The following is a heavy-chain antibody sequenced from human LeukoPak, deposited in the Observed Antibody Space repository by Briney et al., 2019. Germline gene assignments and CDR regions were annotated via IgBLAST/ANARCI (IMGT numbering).Heavy chain of an antibody. J-gene: IGHJ4*02. CDR1: GGAFSGYY. V-gene: IGHV4-34*01. Sequence: PSETLSLTCAVYGGAFSGYYWSWIRQPPGKGLEWIGEINHSGDTKYNPSLKSRVSMSVDVSKDQFSLKLTSLTAADTAVYYCARGSRNYNNYEGADYWGQGTLVTLSS. CDR3: ARGSRNYNNYEGADY. D-gene: IGHD4-11*01. CDR2: INHSGDT.